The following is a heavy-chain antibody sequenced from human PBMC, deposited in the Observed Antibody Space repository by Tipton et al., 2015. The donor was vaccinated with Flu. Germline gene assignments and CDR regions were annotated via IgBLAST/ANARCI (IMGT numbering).Heavy chain of an antibody. D-gene: IGHD3-10*01. CDR3: ARDQGFGGGLAYDYYAMDV. Sequence: TLSLTCTVSGGSISSGGAHWSWIRQRPGKGLEWIGGIYYSGSTYYNPSLRSRVYISVDTSKNQFSLDLNSVTAADTAVYYCARDQGFGGGLAYDYYAMDVWGQGTTVTVSS. V-gene: IGHV4-31*03. J-gene: IGHJ6*02. CDR2: IYYSGST. CDR1: GGSISSGGAH.